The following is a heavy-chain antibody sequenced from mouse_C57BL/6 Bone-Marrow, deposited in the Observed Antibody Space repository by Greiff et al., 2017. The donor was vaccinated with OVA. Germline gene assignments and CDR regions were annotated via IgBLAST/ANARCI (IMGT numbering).Heavy chain of an antibody. CDR2: ISYDGSN. J-gene: IGHJ2*01. V-gene: IGHV3-6*01. Sequence: EVQLQQSGPGLVKPSQSLSLTCSVTGYSITSGYSWNWIRQFPGNKLEWMGYISYDGSNNYNPSLKNRISITRDTSKNQFFLKLNSVTTEDTATYYCARGTYWGQGTTLTVSS. CDR1: GYSITSGYS. CDR3: ARGTY.